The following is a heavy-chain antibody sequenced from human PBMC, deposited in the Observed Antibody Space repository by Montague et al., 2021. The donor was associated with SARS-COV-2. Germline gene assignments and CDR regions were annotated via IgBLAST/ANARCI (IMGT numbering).Heavy chain of an antibody. Sequence: SETLSLTCAVSGASVSSINWWSWVRQPPGMGLEWIAEIHHTGIINFNPSLRSRGLISLDSSKNQFSLTLNSVTAADTATYYCASHPVFQQLYSWGQGTLVSVS. D-gene: IGHD6-13*01. CDR3: ASHPVFQQLYS. V-gene: IGHV4-4*02. CDR1: GASVSSINW. CDR2: IHHTGII. J-gene: IGHJ4*02.